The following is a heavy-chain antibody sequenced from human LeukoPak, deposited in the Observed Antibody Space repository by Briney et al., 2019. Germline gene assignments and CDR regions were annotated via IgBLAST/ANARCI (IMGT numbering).Heavy chain of an antibody. Sequence: ASVKVSCKASGGTFSSYAISWVRQAPGQGLEWMGRIIPILGIANYAQKFQGRATITADKSTSTAYMELSSLRSEDTAVYYCARDPPIAAAPNYYYYYYGMDVWGQGTTVTVSS. CDR2: IIPILGIA. J-gene: IGHJ6*02. CDR1: GGTFSSYA. V-gene: IGHV1-69*04. D-gene: IGHD2-2*01. CDR3: ARDPPIAAAPNYYYYYYGMDV.